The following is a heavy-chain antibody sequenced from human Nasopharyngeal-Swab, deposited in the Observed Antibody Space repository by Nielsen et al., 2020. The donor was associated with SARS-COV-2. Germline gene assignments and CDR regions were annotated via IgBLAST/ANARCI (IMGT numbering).Heavy chain of an antibody. V-gene: IGHV3-30-3*01. CDR1: GFTFSSYA. D-gene: IGHD6-13*01. CDR2: ISYDGSKK. CDR3: ARDQGSSWYTYCYYGMDV. Sequence: GESLKISCAASGFTFSSYAMHWVRQAPGKGLEWVAVISYDGSKKYYADSVKGRFTISRDNSKNTLYLQMNSLRAEDTAVYYCARDQGSSWYTYCYYGMDVWGQGTTVTVSS. J-gene: IGHJ6*02.